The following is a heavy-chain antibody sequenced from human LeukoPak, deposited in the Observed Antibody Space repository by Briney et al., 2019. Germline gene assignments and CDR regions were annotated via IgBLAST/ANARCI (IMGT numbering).Heavy chain of an antibody. D-gene: IGHD3-22*01. Sequence: TGGSLRLSCAASGFTVSGNYTSCVRQAPGKGLEWVSAISGGGSTYYADSVKGRFIISRDNSKNTVYLQLNSLRAEDTAVYYCARGGDTIGSIRSPFDIWGQGTMVTVSS. CDR1: GFTVSGNY. J-gene: IGHJ3*02. CDR3: ARGGDTIGSIRSPFDI. CDR2: ISGGGST. V-gene: IGHV3-53*01.